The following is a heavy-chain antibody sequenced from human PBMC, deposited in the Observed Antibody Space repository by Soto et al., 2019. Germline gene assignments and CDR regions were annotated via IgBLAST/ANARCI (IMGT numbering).Heavy chain of an antibody. CDR2: ISAYNGNT. CDR1: GDTFTSYG. CDR3: ARDGFIQLWSYYYYGMDV. Sequence: GASVKLSCKASGDTFTSYGISWVRQAPGQGLEWMGWISAYNGNTNYAQKLQGRVTMTTDTSTSTAYMELRSLRSDDTAVYYCARDGFIQLWSYYYYGMDVWGQGTTVTVSS. J-gene: IGHJ6*02. V-gene: IGHV1-18*01. D-gene: IGHD5-18*01.